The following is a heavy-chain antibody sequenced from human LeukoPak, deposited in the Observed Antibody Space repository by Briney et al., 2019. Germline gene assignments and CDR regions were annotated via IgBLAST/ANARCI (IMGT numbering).Heavy chain of an antibody. CDR3: ASRRTGGAFDI. D-gene: IGHD1-14*01. Sequence: SETLSLTCTVSGGSISSYYWSWIRKPPGKGLEWIGSIYYSGSTYYNPSLKSRVTISVDTSKNQFSLKLSSVTAADTALYYCASRRTGGAFDIWGQGTMVTVSS. CDR2: IYYSGST. V-gene: IGHV4-59*12. CDR1: GGSISSYY. J-gene: IGHJ3*02.